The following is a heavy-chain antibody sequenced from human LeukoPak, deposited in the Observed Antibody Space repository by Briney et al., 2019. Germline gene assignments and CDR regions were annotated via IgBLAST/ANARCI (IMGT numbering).Heavy chain of an antibody. D-gene: IGHD3-22*01. CDR1: GDSINSLDL. V-gene: IGHV4-4*02. CDR2: MYLSGTT. CDR3: AGLVGRYSSGLYYYYFDY. J-gene: IGHJ4*02. Sequence: SETLSLTCTVSGDSINSLDLWSWVRQPPGQGLEWIGEMYLSGTTHSNPSVKSRVTISIDKSKNQFFLNLSSVTAADTAVYYCAGLVGRYSSGLYYYYFDYWGQGTLVTVAS.